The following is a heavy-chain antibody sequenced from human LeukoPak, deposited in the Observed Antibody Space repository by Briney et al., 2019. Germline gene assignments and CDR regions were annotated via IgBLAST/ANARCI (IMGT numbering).Heavy chain of an antibody. CDR1: GGSFSGYY. V-gene: IGHV4-34*01. J-gene: IGHJ6*02. CDR3: ARDSNPKQQLVLIGMDV. Sequence: SETLSLTCAVYGGSFSGYYWSWIRQPPGKGLEWIGEINHSGSTNYNPSPKSRVTISVDTSKNQFSLKLSSVTAADTAVYYCARDSNPKQQLVLIGMDVWGQGTTVTVSS. CDR2: INHSGST. D-gene: IGHD6-13*01.